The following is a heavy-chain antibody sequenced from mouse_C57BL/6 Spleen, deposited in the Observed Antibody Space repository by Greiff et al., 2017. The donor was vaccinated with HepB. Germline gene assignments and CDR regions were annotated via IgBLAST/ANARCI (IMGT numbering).Heavy chain of an antibody. Sequence: EVMLVESGGGLVKPGGSLKLSCAASGFTFSSYAMSWVRQTPEKRLEWVATISDGGSYTYYPDNVKGRFTISRDNAKNNLYLQMSHLKSEDTAMYYCARAPYCYDYWGQGTTLTVSS. J-gene: IGHJ2*01. CDR3: ARAPYCYDY. V-gene: IGHV5-4*03. CDR1: GFTFSSYA. CDR2: ISDGGSYT. D-gene: IGHD6-5*01.